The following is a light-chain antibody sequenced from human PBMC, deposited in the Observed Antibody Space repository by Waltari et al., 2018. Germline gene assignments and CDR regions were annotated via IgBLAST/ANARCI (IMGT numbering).Light chain of an antibody. CDR2: GAS. CDR3: QQYGTSPPYT. CDR1: QSFSGSF. V-gene: IGKV3-20*01. J-gene: IGKJ2*01. Sequence: EIVLTQSPGTLSLSPGERATLSCRASQSFSGSFLAWYQQKPGQAPRLLIYGASNRATGIPDRFSGSESETDFTLAISRLEPEDCAVYFCQQYGTSPPYTFGQGTKLEIK.